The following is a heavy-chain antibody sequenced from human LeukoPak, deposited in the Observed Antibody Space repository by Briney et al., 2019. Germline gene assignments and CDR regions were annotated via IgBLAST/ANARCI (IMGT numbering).Heavy chain of an antibody. CDR1: GGSISSYY. Sequence: SETLSLTCTVSGGSISSYYWSWIRQPPGKGLEWIGYIYYSGSTNYNPSLKSRVTISVDTSKNQFSLKLSSVTAADTAVYYCARAGYSSSWYAQFPFSFDYWGQGTLVTVSS. CDR3: ARAGYSSSWYAQFPFSFDY. D-gene: IGHD6-13*01. J-gene: IGHJ4*02. CDR2: IYYSGST. V-gene: IGHV4-59*12.